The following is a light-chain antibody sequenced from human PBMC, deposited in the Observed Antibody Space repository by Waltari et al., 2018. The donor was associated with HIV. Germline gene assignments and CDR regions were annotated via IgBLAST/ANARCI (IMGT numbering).Light chain of an antibody. J-gene: IGKJ2*01. Sequence: DVVMTQSPDSLTVSVGERATLNCKSSQSLLYGSNNKNYLAWYQQRPGHRPKLLIYWASTRQSGVPDRFSGSGSGTEFSLTISSLQAEDVAVYYCQQYYLVPYTFGQGTKLEIK. CDR1: QSLLYGSNNKNY. CDR3: QQYYLVPYT. V-gene: IGKV4-1*01. CDR2: WAS.